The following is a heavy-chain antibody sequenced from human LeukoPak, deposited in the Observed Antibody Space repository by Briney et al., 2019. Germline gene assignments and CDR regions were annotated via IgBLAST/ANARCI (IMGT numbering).Heavy chain of an antibody. CDR1: GYTLTELS. CDR2: FDPEDGET. D-gene: IGHD6-19*01. V-gene: IGHV1-24*01. Sequence: GASVKVSCKVSGYTLTELSMHWVRQAPGKGLEWMGGFDPEDGETIYAQKFQGRVTMTEDTSTDTAYMEPSNLRSEDTAVYYRATAVRYSSDTFDYWGQGTLVTVSS. J-gene: IGHJ4*02. CDR3: ATAVRYSSDTFDY.